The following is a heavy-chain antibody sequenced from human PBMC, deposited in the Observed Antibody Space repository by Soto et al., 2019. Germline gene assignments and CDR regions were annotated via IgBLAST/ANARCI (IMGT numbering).Heavy chain of an antibody. V-gene: IGHV3-30-3*01. CDR1: GFTFSSYA. Sequence: QVPLVESGGGVVQPGRSLRLSCAASGFTFSSYAMHWVRQAPGKGLEWVAVISYDGSNKYYADSVKGRFTISRDNSKNTLYLQMNSLRAEDTAVYYCARDPPEDTAMVIPFDYWGQGTLVTVSS. CDR2: ISYDGSNK. CDR3: ARDPPEDTAMVIPFDY. J-gene: IGHJ4*02. D-gene: IGHD5-18*01.